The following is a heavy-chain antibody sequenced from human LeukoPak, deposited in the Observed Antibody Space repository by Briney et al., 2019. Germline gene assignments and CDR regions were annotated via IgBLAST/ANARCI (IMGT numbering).Heavy chain of an antibody. CDR1: GDSISSGADY. V-gene: IGHV4-31*03. CDR3: ARMELAGGDDF. CDR2: IYYSEST. D-gene: IGHD1-26*01. Sequence: SETLSLTCTVSGDSISSGADYWSWIRQHPGKGLEWIGYIYYSESTYYNPSLKSRATISLDTSQNQLSLKLSSVTAADTAVYYFARMELAGGDDFWGQGTLVTVSS. J-gene: IGHJ4*02.